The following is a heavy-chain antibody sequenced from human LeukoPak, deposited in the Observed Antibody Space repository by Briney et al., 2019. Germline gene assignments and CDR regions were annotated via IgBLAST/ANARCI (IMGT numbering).Heavy chain of an antibody. CDR1: GFTFSSYA. V-gene: IGHV3-23*01. CDR3: ARDTYDSSGYSYGIY. J-gene: IGHJ4*02. CDR2: ISGSGGST. D-gene: IGHD3-22*01. Sequence: PGGSLRLSCAASGFTFSSYAMSWVRQAPGKGLEWVSAISGSGGSTYYADSVKGRFTISRDNSKNTLYLQMNSLRAEDTAVYYCARDTYDSSGYSYGIYWGQGTLVTVSS.